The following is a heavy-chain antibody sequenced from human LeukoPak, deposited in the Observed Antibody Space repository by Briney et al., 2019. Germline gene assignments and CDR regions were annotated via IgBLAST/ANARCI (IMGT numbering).Heavy chain of an antibody. J-gene: IGHJ4*02. CDR3: ASARGRCSSASCPPMDY. CDR2: IWYDGSDT. CDR1: GFTFSSYG. Sequence: PGGSLRLSCAASGFTFSSYGMHWVRHAPGKGLEWVAVIWYDGSDTYYTDSVKGRFTISRDNSKNTLYLQMNSLRAEDTAVYYCASARGRCSSASCPPMDYWGQGTLVIVSS. D-gene: IGHD2-2*01. V-gene: IGHV3-33*01.